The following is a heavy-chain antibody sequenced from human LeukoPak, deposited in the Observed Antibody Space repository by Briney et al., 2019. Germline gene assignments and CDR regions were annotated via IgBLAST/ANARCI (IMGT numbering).Heavy chain of an antibody. Sequence: GGSLRLSCAASGLTFRRYGMHWVRQTPGKGLEWVSSISSSSSYIYYADSVKGRFTISRDNAKNSLYLQMNSLRAEDTAVYYCARVGEMATTRGWFDPWGQGTLVTVSS. CDR1: GLTFRRYG. D-gene: IGHD5-24*01. V-gene: IGHV3-21*01. CDR3: ARVGEMATTRGWFDP. J-gene: IGHJ5*02. CDR2: ISSSSSYI.